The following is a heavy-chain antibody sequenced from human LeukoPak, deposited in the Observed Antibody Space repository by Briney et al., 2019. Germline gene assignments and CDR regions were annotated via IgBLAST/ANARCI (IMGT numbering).Heavy chain of an antibody. J-gene: IGHJ4*02. CDR3: ATSGYSSSWYFG. V-gene: IGHV3-48*01. CDR2: ISRSSTTI. D-gene: IGHD6-13*01. CDR1: GFTFSNHG. Sequence: GGSLRLSCAASGFTFSNHGMNWVRQAPGKGLEWVSYISRSSTTIYYADSVKGRFTISRDNAKNSLYLQMNSLRAEDTAVYYCATSGYSSSWYFGWGRGTLVTVSS.